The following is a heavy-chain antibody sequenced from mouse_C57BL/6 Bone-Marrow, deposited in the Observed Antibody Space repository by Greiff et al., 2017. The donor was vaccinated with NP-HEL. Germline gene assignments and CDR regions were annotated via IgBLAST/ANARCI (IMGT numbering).Heavy chain of an antibody. J-gene: IGHJ1*03. D-gene: IGHD1-1*01. CDR2: IYPRSGNT. Sequence: VKLMESGAELARPGASVKLSCKASGYTFTSYGISWVKQRTGQGLEWIGEIYPRSGNTYYNEKFKGKATLTADKSSSTAYMELRSLTSEDSAVYFCASRGSSYCYWYFDVWGTGTTVTVSS. V-gene: IGHV1-81*01. CDR3: ASRGSSYCYWYFDV. CDR1: GYTFTSYG.